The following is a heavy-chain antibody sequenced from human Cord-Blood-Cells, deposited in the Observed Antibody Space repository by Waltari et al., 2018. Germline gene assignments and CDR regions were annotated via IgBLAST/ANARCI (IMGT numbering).Heavy chain of an antibody. Sequence: QVQLVQSGAEVKKTGSSVKVSCKASGGTFSSYAISWVRQAPGQGLEWMGRIIPILGIANYAQKFQGRVTITADKSTSTAYMELSSLRSEDTAVYYCARLGGDDAFDIWGQGTMVTVSS. CDR2: IIPILGIA. D-gene: IGHD3-10*01. V-gene: IGHV1-69*09. J-gene: IGHJ3*02. CDR1: GGTFSSYA. CDR3: ARLGGDDAFDI.